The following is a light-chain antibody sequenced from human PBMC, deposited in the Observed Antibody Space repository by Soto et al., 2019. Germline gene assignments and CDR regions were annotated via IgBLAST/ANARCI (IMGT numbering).Light chain of an antibody. CDR1: SGDIGDYNY. CDR2: DVS. CDR3: CSYTRSGTLI. Sequence: QSVLTQPASVSGSPGQSITLSCVGTSGDIGDYNYVSWYQQHPGKVPKVIIYDVSNRPSGVSYRFSGTKSGNTASLTVSGLQAEDEADYYCCSYTRSGTLIFGTGTKVTV. J-gene: IGLJ1*01. V-gene: IGLV2-14*01.